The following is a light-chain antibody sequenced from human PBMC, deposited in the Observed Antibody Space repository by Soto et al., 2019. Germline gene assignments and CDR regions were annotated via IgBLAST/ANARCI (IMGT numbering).Light chain of an antibody. V-gene: IGKV3-15*01. J-gene: IGKJ1*01. CDR1: QSVSSN. Sequence: EIVMTQSADTLSVSPGERATLSCRASQSVSSNLAWYQQKPGQAPRLLIYGASTRATGIPARFSGRGSGTEFTLTISSLQSEDFAVYYCQQYNNWPRTFGQGTKVDIK. CDR2: GAS. CDR3: QQYNNWPRT.